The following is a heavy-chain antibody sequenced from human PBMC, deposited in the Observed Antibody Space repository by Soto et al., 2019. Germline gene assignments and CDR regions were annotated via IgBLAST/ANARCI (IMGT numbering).Heavy chain of an antibody. CDR1: SGSYSPINW. CDR2: IYHNGRS. J-gene: IGHJ5*02. V-gene: IGHV4-4*02. D-gene: IGHD2-21*01. Sequence: TVSPTRAVSSGSYSPINWWTWDRQSPGTALEWIGDIYHNGRSNYNPSLKIRVTLSIDKSKNQFFLNLTTVTAAEKAVYYCSRSQGVIPTNAFDPGGQGTLVSVSS. CDR3: SRSQGVIPTNAFDP.